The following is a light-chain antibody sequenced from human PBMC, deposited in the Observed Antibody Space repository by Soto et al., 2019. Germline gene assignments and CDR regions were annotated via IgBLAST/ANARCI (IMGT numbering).Light chain of an antibody. J-gene: IGKJ3*01. CDR2: GAS. CDR1: QSVSSSY. Sequence: EIVLTQSPGTLSLSPGERATLSCRASQSVSSSYLAWYQQKPGQAPRLLIYGASSRATGIPDRFSGCGSGTDFSLTISRLEPEDSAVYYCQQYGSSPLFTFGPGTKVDIK. CDR3: QQYGSSPLFT. V-gene: IGKV3-20*01.